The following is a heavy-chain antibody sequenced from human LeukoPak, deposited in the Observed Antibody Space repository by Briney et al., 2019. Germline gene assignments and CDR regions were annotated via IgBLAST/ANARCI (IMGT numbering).Heavy chain of an antibody. CDR1: GGSISSGGYS. CDR3: ARGGVEYYGSGSYYWAFDF. V-gene: IGHV4-30-2*01. D-gene: IGHD3-10*01. Sequence: SETLSLTCAVSGGSISSGGYSWSWIRQPPGKGLEWIGYIYHSGSTYYNPPLKSRVTISVDRSKNQFSLKLSSVTAADTAVYYCARGGVEYYGSGSYYWAFDFWGQGTMVTVSS. J-gene: IGHJ3*01. CDR2: IYHSGST.